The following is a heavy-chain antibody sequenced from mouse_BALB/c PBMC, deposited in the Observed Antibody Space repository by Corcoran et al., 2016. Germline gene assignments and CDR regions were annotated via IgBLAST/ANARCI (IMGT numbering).Heavy chain of an antibody. CDR1: GYSFTGYY. CDR2: INPYNGAT. J-gene: IGHJ2*01. V-gene: IGHV1-26*01. D-gene: IGHD3-3*01. CDR3: ARGWPNFDY. Sequence: EVQLQQSGPELVKPGASVKISCKASGYSFTGYYMHWVKQSHVKSLEWIGRINPYNGATSYNQNFKDKASLTVDKSSSTAYMELHSLTSEDSAVYYCARGWPNFDYWGQGTTLTVSS.